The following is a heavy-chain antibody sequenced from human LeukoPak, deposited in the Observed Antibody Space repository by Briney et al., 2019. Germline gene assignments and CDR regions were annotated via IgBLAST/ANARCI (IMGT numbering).Heavy chain of an antibody. CDR1: GFTFSSYA. D-gene: IGHD2-15*01. V-gene: IGHV3-23*01. Sequence: GSLRLSCAASGFTFSSYAMSWVRQAPGKGLEWVSAISGSGGSTYYADSVKGRFTVSRDNSKNTLYLQMNSLRAEDTAVYYCAKDIRYCSGGSCYSVYYFDYWGQGTLVTVSS. J-gene: IGHJ4*02. CDR3: AKDIRYCSGGSCYSVYYFDY. CDR2: ISGSGGST.